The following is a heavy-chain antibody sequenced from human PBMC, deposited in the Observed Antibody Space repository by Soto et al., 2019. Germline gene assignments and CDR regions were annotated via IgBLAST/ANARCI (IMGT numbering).Heavy chain of an antibody. D-gene: IGHD3-22*01. CDR3: ARGPTDYYATSGNYFLDQ. V-gene: IGHV1-18*01. Sequence: QVQLVQSGAEVKKPGASMKVSCKASGYTFTTYGMSWVRQAPGQGLDWMGWISTYNGNTKYAESLQGRVSMTTDTTTSTAYMELKSLTSDDTAVYYCARGPTDYYATSGNYFLDQWGQGTLVTVSS. J-gene: IGHJ4*02. CDR1: GYTFTTYG. CDR2: ISTYNGNT.